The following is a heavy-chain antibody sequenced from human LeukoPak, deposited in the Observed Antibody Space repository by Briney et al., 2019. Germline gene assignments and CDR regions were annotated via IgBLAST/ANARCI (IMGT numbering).Heavy chain of an antibody. CDR1: GLTFSTYS. D-gene: IGHD6-19*01. J-gene: IGHJ4*02. V-gene: IGHV3-23*01. Sequence: GSLRLSCAVSGLTFSTYSMTWVRQGPGKGLEWVSSIYNSGAKIFYANSVKGRFTISRDNSKNMLYLQMNSLRVEDTAVYYCAKDVAPDSGWDLDYWGQGTLVTVSS. CDR2: IYNSGAKI. CDR3: AKDVAPDSGWDLDY.